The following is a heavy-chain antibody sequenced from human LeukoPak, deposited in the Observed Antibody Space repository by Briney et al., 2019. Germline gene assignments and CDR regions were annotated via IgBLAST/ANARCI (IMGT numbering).Heavy chain of an antibody. Sequence: SVKVSCKASGGTFSSYAISWVRQAPGQGLEWMGGIIPIFGTANYAQKFQGRVTITADESTSTAYMGLSSLRSEDTAVYYCARGNIVVVPASSYYGMDVWGQGTTVTVSS. V-gene: IGHV1-69*13. CDR2: IIPIFGTA. CDR1: GGTFSSYA. J-gene: IGHJ6*02. D-gene: IGHD2-2*01. CDR3: ARGNIVVVPASSYYGMDV.